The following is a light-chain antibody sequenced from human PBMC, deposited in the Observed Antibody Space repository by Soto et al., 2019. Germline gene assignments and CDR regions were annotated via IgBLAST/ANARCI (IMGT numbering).Light chain of an antibody. Sequence: DIQMTQSPSTLSASVGDRVTITCRASQSISSWLAWYQQKPGKAPKLLIYDASSLESGVPSRFSGSGSGTEFTLTISSLQPDDFATYCCQQYNSYSRTFGQGTKVESK. CDR1: QSISSW. CDR2: DAS. CDR3: QQYNSYSRT. J-gene: IGKJ1*01. V-gene: IGKV1-5*01.